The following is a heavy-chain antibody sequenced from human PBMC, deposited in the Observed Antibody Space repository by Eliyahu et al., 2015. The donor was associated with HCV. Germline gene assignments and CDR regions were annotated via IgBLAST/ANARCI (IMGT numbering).Heavy chain of an antibody. CDR2: ISSSSSYT. D-gene: IGHD2-21*02. CDR1: GFPFSXYY. V-gene: IGHV3-11*06. CDR3: ARETNWGVVTDGYFDL. J-gene: IGHJ2*01. Sequence: QVQLVESGGGLVKPGGSLRLSCAASGFPFSXYYMSWIRQAPGKGLGWVSYISSSSSYTNYADSVKGRFTISRDNAKNSLYLQMNSLRAEDTAVYYCARETNWGVVTDGYFDLWGRGTLVTVSS.